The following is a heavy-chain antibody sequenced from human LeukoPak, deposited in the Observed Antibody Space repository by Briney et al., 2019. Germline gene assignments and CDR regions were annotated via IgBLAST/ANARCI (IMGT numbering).Heavy chain of an antibody. J-gene: IGHJ5*01. CDR3: ARPIPTIAVAVSDS. CDR1: GFIFSSYA. V-gene: IGHV3-30*04. Sequence: GGSLRLSCAASGFIFSSYAMHWVRRAPGKGLEWVAVISYDGSNKSYADSVKGRFTISRDNSKNTLWLQMNSLRAEDTAMYYCARPIPTIAVAVSDSWGQGTLVTVSS. CDR2: ISYDGSNK. D-gene: IGHD6-19*01.